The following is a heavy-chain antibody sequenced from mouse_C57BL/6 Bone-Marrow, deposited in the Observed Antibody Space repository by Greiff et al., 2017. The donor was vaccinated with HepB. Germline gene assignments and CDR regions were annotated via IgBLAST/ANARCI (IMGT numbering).Heavy chain of an antibody. Sequence: EVKLVESGGGLVKPGGSLTLSCAASGFTFSDYGMHWVRQAPEKGLEWVAYISSGSGTIYYADTVKGRFTISRDKSKNTLSLQMTSLRSEDTALYYCARSCSGYVGFAYWGQGTLVTVSA. D-gene: IGHD3-2*02. CDR2: ISSGSGTI. CDR3: ARSCSGYVGFAY. CDR1: GFTFSDYG. V-gene: IGHV5-17*01. J-gene: IGHJ3*01.